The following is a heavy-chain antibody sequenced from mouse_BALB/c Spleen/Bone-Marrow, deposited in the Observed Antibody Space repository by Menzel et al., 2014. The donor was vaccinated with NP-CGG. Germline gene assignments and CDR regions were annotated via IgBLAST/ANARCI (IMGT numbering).Heavy chain of an antibody. CDR3: ATYDGYCFDY. CDR1: GDSITSGY. J-gene: IGHJ2*01. V-gene: IGHV3-8*02. D-gene: IGHD2-3*01. Sequence: EVKLVESGPSLVKPSQTLSLSCSVTGDSITSGYWNWIRKFPGNKLEYMGYICYSGSTYYNPSLKSRIFITRDTSNTQYFLQLNSVTTEDAATYYCATYDGYCFDYWGQGTPLTVSS. CDR2: ICYSGST.